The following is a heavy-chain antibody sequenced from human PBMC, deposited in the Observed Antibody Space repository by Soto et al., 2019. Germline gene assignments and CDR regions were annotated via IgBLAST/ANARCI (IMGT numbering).Heavy chain of an antibody. Sequence: KVSCKSSCYTFTSYGSHWVRPATGQGLEWMGWISGYNGNTHYAQKFQGRVTMTTGTSTTTAYMDLRNLRSDDTAVYYCGRERDGSSWSSAEYLQHWGQGTLVTVS. D-gene: IGHD6-13*01. CDR3: GRERDGSSWSSAEYLQH. CDR1: CYTFTSYG. J-gene: IGHJ1*01. V-gene: IGHV1-18*01. CDR2: ISGYNGNT.